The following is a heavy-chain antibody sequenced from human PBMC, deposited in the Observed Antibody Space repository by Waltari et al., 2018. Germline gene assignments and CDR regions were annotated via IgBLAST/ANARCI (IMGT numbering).Heavy chain of an antibody. D-gene: IGHD3-10*01. V-gene: IGHV3-23*01. CDR1: GFTFSSYA. CDR2: ISGSGVRT. J-gene: IGHJ5*02. CDR3: AKEYYYGSGSYPYNWFDP. Sequence: EVQLLESGGGLVQPGGSLRLSCAASGFTFSSYAMSWVRQAPGKGLEWVSAISGSGVRTYYAASVKGRFTISRDNSKNTLYLQMNSLRAEDTAVYYCAKEYYYGSGSYPYNWFDPWGQGTLVTVSS.